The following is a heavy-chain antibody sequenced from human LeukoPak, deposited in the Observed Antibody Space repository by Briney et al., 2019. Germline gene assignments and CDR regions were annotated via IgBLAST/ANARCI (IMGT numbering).Heavy chain of an antibody. CDR3: EKDSQAAIFGVVISFDY. Sequence: GGSLRLSXAASGFTFSSYAMSWVRQAPGKGLEWVSAISGSGGSTYYADSVKGRFTISRDNSKNTLYLQMNSLRAEDTAVYYCEKDSQAAIFGVVISFDYWGQGTLVTVSS. D-gene: IGHD3-3*01. CDR1: GFTFSSYA. CDR2: ISGSGGST. V-gene: IGHV3-23*01. J-gene: IGHJ4*02.